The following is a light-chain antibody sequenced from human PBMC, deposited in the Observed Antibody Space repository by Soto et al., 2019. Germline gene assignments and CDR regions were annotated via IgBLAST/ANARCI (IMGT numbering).Light chain of an antibody. CDR1: NSNIGRYT. CDR3: AAWADSMNSYV. J-gene: IGLJ7*01. CDR2: STV. Sequence: QTLLTPPPSASGTPEQMVTISYSGSNSNIGRYTANWYRPRPRSARTLLIYSTVLRPSAVPNRLSQTNSGTSASPAVSGLQSEDEAHYFCAAWADSMNSYVFG. V-gene: IGLV1-44*01.